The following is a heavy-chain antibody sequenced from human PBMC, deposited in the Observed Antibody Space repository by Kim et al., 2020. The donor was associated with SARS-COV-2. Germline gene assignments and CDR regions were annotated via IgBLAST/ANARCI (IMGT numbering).Heavy chain of an antibody. D-gene: IGHD5-18*01. CDR2: ISYDGSNK. J-gene: IGHJ4*02. Sequence: GGSLRLSCAASGFTFSSYAMHWVRQAPGKGLEWVAVISYDGSNKYYADSVKGRFTISRDNSKNTLYLQMNSLRAEDTAVYYCARPRGGGYSYGLDYWAREPWSPSPQ. V-gene: IGHV3-30*04. CDR1: GFTFSSYA. CDR3: ARPRGGGYSYGLDY.